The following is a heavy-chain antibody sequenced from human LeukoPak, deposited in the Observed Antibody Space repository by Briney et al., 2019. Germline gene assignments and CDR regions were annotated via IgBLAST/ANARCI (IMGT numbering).Heavy chain of an antibody. CDR1: GGSISSSSYY. Sequence: SETLSLTCTVSGGSISSSSYYWGWIRQPPGKGLEWIGEINHSGSTNYNPSLKSRVTISVDTSKNQFSLKLSSVTAADTAVYYCARGITYFDYWGQGTLVTVSS. CDR3: ARGITYFDY. V-gene: IGHV4-39*07. CDR2: INHSGST. J-gene: IGHJ4*02.